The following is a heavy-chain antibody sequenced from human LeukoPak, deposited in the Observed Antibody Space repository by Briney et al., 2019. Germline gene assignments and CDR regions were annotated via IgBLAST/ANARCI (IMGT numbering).Heavy chain of an antibody. CDR1: GGSISRSSRY. Sequence: SETLSLTCTVSGGSISRSSRYWGWIRQPPGKGLEWIGSIFYSGNTYDNPSLKSRVTISIDTSKNQFSLKLRSVTAADTAVYYCARDGNALWGQGTLVTVSS. J-gene: IGHJ4*02. CDR3: ARDGNAL. CDR2: IFYSGNT. D-gene: IGHD1-1*01. V-gene: IGHV4-39*07.